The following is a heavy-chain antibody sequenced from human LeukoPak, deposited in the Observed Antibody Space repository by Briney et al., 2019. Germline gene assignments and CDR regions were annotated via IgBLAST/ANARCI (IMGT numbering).Heavy chain of an antibody. Sequence: GGSLRLSCAASGFTFNNAWMTWVRQAPGKGLEWVGRIASNADGGTTDYAAPVKGRFTISRDGSKNTLYLKMNSLKTEDAAVYYCGTDRGAITSWGQGTLVTVSS. V-gene: IGHV3-15*04. D-gene: IGHD3-10*01. CDR3: GTDRGAITS. CDR1: GFTFNNAW. CDR2: IASNADGGTT. J-gene: IGHJ5*02.